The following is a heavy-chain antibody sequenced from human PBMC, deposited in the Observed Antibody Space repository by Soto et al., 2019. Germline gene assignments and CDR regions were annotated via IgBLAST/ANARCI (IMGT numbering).Heavy chain of an antibody. CDR3: VRDTDLHSCGYCFDP. CDR2: IYHLSSP. V-gene: IGHV4-31*03. J-gene: IGHJ5*02. D-gene: IGHD2-2*03. Sequence: TRSLTCTVSDSPVGSGGYYGSWIRQQAGRGLLWFGSIYHLSSPSSNPPLSNRVTISLDTAKNHFSINLTCVIAADTATYYCVRDTDLHSCGYCFDPWGQGTLVTVSS. CDR1: DSPVGSGGYY.